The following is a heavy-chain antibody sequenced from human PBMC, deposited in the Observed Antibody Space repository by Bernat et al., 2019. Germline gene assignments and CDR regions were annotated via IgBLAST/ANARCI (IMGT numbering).Heavy chain of an antibody. V-gene: IGHV3-21*01. CDR3: ARGCGGSCYFHDAFDI. CDR1: GFTFSSYS. Sequence: EVQLVESGGGLVKPGGSLRLSCAASGFTFSSYSMNLVRQAPGKGLEWVSSISSSSSYIYYADSVKGRFTISRDNAKNSLYLQMNSLRAEDTAVYYCARGCGGSCYFHDAFDIWGQGTMVTVSS. D-gene: IGHD2-15*01. CDR2: ISSSSSYI. J-gene: IGHJ3*02.